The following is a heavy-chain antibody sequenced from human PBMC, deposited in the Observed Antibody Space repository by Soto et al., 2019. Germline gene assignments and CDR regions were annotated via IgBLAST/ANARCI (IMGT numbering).Heavy chain of an antibody. CDR1: DGTIRNGSYY. CDR2: IYYSGST. J-gene: IGHJ6*02. Sequence: SLLQSDTNTVSDGTIRNGSYYWSWIRQPPGKGLEWIGYIYYSGSTNYNPSLKSRVTISVDTSKNQFSLKLSSVTAADTAVYYCARDHAVYDYYYGMDVWGQATTVTVSS. V-gene: IGHV4-61*01. CDR3: ARDHAVYDYYYGMDV.